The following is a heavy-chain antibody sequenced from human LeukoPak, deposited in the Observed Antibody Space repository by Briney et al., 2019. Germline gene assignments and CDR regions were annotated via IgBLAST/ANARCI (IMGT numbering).Heavy chain of an antibody. CDR3: ARGRHDDYYDSSGYSGAFDI. CDR2: MNPNSGNT. CDR1: GYTFTSYD. V-gene: IGHV1-8*01. J-gene: IGHJ3*02. Sequence: ASVKVSCKASGYTFTSYDINWVRQATGQGLEWMGWMNPNSGNTGYAQKFQGRVTMTRNTSISTAYMELSSLRSEDTAVYYCARGRHDDYYDSSGYSGAFDIWGQGTMVTVSS. D-gene: IGHD3-22*01.